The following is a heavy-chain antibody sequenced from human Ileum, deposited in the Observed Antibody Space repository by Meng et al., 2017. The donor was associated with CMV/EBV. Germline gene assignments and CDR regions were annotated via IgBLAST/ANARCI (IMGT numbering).Heavy chain of an antibody. J-gene: IGHJ6*02. CDR1: GYTFTSYY. V-gene: IGHV1-46*01. Sequence: ASVKVSCKASGYTFTSYYMHWVRQAPGQGLEWMGIINPSGGSTSYAQKFQGRVTMTRDTSTSTVYMELSSLRSEDTAVYYCARDRRMDSTLFHYYYGMDVWGQGTTVTVSS. D-gene: IGHD2-15*01. CDR2: INPSGGST. CDR3: ARDRRMDSTLFHYYYGMDV.